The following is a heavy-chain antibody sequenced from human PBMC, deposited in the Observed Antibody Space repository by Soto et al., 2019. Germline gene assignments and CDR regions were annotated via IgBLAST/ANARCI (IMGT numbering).Heavy chain of an antibody. CDR3: ARFPTYYYDRSGYYY. D-gene: IGHD3-22*01. CDR1: GYTFTSYA. CDR2: LNAGNGNT. J-gene: IGHJ4*02. Sequence: QVQLVQSGAEVKKPGASVKVSCKASGYTFTSYAMHWVRQAPGQRLEWRGWLNAGNGNTKYSQKFQGRVTITRDTSASPAYMQLRSLRSDDTAVYYCARFPTYYYDRSGYYYWGQGTLVTVSS. V-gene: IGHV1-3*01.